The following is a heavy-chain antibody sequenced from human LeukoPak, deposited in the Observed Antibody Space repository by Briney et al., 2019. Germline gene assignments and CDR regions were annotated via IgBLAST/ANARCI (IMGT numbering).Heavy chain of an antibody. J-gene: IGHJ4*02. CDR1: GFTFSSYG. CDR3: ARDRAAADLDY. Sequence: PGGSRRLSCAASGFTFSSYGMHWVRQAPGKGLESVAVIWYDGSNKFYADSVKGRFTISRDNSKNTLYLQMNSLRAEDTAVYYCARDRAAADLDYWGQGTLVTVSS. D-gene: IGHD6-13*01. CDR2: IWYDGSNK. V-gene: IGHV3-33*01.